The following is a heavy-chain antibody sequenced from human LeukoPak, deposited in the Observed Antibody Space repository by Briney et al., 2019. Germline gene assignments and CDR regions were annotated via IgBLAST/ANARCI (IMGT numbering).Heavy chain of an antibody. CDR1: GFTVSSNY. Sequence: GGSLRLSCAASGFTVSSNYMSWVRQAPGKGLEWVSVIYSGGSTYYADSVKGRFTISRDNSKNTLYLQMNSLRAEDTAVYYCARVKPTWYLDLWGRGTLVTVSS. CDR2: IYSGGST. V-gene: IGHV3-66*01. CDR3: ARVKPTWYLDL. J-gene: IGHJ2*01.